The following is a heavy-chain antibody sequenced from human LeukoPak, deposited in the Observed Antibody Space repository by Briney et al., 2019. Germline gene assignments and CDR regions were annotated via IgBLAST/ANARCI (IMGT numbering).Heavy chain of an antibody. CDR3: ARSRIRSSYYGMDV. CDR2: IYPGDSDT. CDR1: GSSFTSYW. Sequence: HGEPLKISCQGSGSSFTSYWIGWVRQLPGKGLEWMGIIYPGDSDTRYSPSFQGQVTISADKSISTAYLQWSSLKASDTAMYYCARSRIRSSYYGMDVWGQGTTVTVSS. V-gene: IGHV5-51*01. J-gene: IGHJ6*02. D-gene: IGHD3-3*02.